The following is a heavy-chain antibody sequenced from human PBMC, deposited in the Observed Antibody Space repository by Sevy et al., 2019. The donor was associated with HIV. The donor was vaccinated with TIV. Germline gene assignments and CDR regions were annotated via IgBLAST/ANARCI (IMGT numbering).Heavy chain of an antibody. Sequence: GGSLRLSCAASGFSLSDYYMTWIRQAPGKGLQWISYISSSSDTIYYADSVKGRFTISGDNAKNSLYLQMNSLRAEDTAVYYCARDHVKDGDLGDYYYYAMDVWGQGTTVTVSS. J-gene: IGHJ6*02. V-gene: IGHV3-11*01. D-gene: IGHD4-17*01. CDR2: ISSSSDTI. CDR3: ARDHVKDGDLGDYYYYAMDV. CDR1: GFSLSDYY.